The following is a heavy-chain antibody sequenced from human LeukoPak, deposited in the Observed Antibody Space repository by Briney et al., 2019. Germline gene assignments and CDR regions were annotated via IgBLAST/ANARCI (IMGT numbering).Heavy chain of an antibody. CDR3: ARAERDYYYMDV. V-gene: IGHV1-18*01. CDR1: GYTFTNYG. D-gene: IGHD1-1*01. Sequence: ASVKVSCKASGYTFTNYGISWVRQAPGQGLEWMGWISGYNGNTNYAQKFQGRVTMTRDTSTSTVYMELSSLRSEDTAVYYCARAERDYYYMDVWGKGTTVTISS. J-gene: IGHJ6*03. CDR2: ISGYNGNT.